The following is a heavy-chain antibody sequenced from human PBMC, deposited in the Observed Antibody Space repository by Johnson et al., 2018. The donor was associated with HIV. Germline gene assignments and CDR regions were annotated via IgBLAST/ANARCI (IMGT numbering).Heavy chain of an antibody. Sequence: VQLVESGGGLVQPGGSLRLSCAASGFTFSSYWMSWVRQAPGKGLEWVSYVSGSSSGIYYADPVKGRFTISRDNAKNSLYRQMDSLRAEDTAVYYCARVYSGSFRPTKGNDVFDMWGQGTMVTVSS. V-gene: IGHV3-48*04. J-gene: IGHJ3*02. D-gene: IGHD1-26*01. CDR2: VSGSSSGI. CDR3: ARVYSGSFRPTKGNDVFDM. CDR1: GFTFSSYW.